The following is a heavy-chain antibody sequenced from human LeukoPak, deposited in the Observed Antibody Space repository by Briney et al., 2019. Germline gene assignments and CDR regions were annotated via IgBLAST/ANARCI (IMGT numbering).Heavy chain of an antibody. Sequence: GGSLRLSCAAFGFTFSDYYMSWIRQAPGKGLEWVSYISSSGSTIYYADSVKGRFTISRDNARNSLYLQMNSLRAEDTAVYYCARVVSSSWYFDYWGQGTLVTVSS. CDR3: ARVVSSSWYFDY. V-gene: IGHV3-11*01. CDR2: ISSSGSTI. CDR1: GFTFSDYY. D-gene: IGHD6-13*01. J-gene: IGHJ4*02.